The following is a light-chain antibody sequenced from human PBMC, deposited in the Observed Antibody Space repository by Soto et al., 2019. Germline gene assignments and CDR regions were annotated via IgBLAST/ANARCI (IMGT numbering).Light chain of an antibody. V-gene: IGKV3-15*01. CDR1: QSIRTK. CDR2: EAS. J-gene: IGKJ2*01. Sequence: EIVMTQSPATLSVSPGERATLSCRASQSIRTKLAWYRHKPGQAPSLLIYEASTRATGIPARFSGRGSGTEFTLTISSQQSEDFAIYYCQQYDNWTFTFGNGTKLEI. CDR3: QQYDNWTFT.